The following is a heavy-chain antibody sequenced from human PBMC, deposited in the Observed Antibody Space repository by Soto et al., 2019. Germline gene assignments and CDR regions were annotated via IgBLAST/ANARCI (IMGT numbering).Heavy chain of an antibody. D-gene: IGHD2-15*01. CDR2: INPSGGST. CDR3: ARDCSGGSCQSYYYYYGMDV. J-gene: IGHJ6*02. V-gene: IGHV1-46*01. CDR1: GYTFTSYY. Sequence: QVQLVQSGAEVKKPGASVKVSCKASGYTFTSYYMHWVRQAPGQGLEWMVIINPSGGSTSYAQKFQGRVTMTRDTSTSTVYMELSSLRSEDTAVYYCARDCSGGSCQSYYYYYGMDVWGQGTTVTVSS.